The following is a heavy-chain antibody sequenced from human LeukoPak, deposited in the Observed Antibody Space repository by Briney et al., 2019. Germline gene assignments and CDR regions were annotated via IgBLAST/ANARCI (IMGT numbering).Heavy chain of an antibody. Sequence: PGGPLRLSCEASGFPFSTSGMHWVRQAPGKGLVWVSRINSDGSSTSHADSVKGRFTISRDNAKNTLYLQMNSLRAEDTAVYYCARDLGYCSGGSCYVYNWFDPWGQGTLVTVSS. D-gene: IGHD2-15*01. CDR1: GFPFSTSG. J-gene: IGHJ5*02. CDR2: INSDGSST. CDR3: ARDLGYCSGGSCYVYNWFDP. V-gene: IGHV3-74*01.